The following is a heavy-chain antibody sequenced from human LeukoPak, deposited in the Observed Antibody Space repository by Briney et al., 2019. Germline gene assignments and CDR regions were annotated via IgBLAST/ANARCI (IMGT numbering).Heavy chain of an antibody. J-gene: IGHJ6*02. D-gene: IGHD1-20*01. Sequence: ASVKVSCKASGYTFTSYDINWVRQATGQGLEWMGWISAYNGNTNYAQKLQGRVTMTTDTSTSTAYMELRSLRSDDTAVYYCARGITGTLYYYYYGMDVWGQGTTVTVSS. V-gene: IGHV1-18*01. CDR3: ARGITGTLYYYYYGMDV. CDR2: ISAYNGNT. CDR1: GYTFTSYD.